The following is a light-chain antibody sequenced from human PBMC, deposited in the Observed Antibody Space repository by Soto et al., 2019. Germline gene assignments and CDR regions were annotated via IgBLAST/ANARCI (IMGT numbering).Light chain of an antibody. V-gene: IGLV2-14*03. CDR2: DVT. CDR1: SSDVGSYNY. Sequence: QSALTQPASVSGSPGQSITISCTGTSSDVGSYNYVSWYRQHPGKAPQLLIYDVTHRPAGVSSRFSGSKSDNTASLTISWLQADDEAYYYCSSYTDTTTPYVFGSGTKVTVL. CDR3: SSYTDTTTPYV. J-gene: IGLJ1*01.